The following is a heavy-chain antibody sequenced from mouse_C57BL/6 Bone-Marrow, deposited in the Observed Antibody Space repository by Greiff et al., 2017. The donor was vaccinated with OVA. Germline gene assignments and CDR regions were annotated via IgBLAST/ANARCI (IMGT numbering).Heavy chain of an antibody. V-gene: IGHV1-26*01. CDR1: GYTFTDYY. J-gene: IGHJ1*03. Sequence: VQLQQSGPELVKPGASVKISCKASGYTFTDYYMNWVKQSHGQSLEWIGDINPNNGGTSYNQKFKGKATLTVDKSSSTAYMELRSLTSEDSAVYYCARDYYGNYYDVWGTGTTVTVSS. CDR2: INPNNGGT. D-gene: IGHD2-1*01. CDR3: ARDYYGNYYDV.